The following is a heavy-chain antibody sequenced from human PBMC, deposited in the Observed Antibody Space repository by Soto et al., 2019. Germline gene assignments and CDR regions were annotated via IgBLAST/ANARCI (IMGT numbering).Heavy chain of an antibody. Sequence: QVQLVQSGAEVKEPGASVKVSCKASGYTFTNYGLTWVRQAPGQGLGWMGGISAYNGNTNYAQKLHGRVTMTRDTSTSTVYMELRSLTSDDTSVYYCVREAEIASVPLPYFWGQGTLVTVSS. D-gene: IGHD2-21*01. V-gene: IGHV1-18*01. CDR2: ISAYNGNT. CDR1: GYTFTNYG. CDR3: VREAEIASVPLPYF. J-gene: IGHJ4*02.